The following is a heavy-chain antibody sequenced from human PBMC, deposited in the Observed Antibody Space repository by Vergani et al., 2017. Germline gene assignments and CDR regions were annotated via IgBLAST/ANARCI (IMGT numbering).Heavy chain of an antibody. V-gene: IGHV1-46*01. Sequence: QVQLVQSGAEVKKPGPSVKVSCKAPGYTFTSYYMHWLRQAPGQGLEWMGIINPSVGSKSYAQKFQGRVTMTRDTSTSTVYMELSSLRSEDTAVYYCAREGSAMAXFDYWGQGTLVTVSS. CDR2: INPSVGSK. CDR1: GYTFTSYY. J-gene: IGHJ4*02. CDR3: AREGSAMAXFDY. D-gene: IGHD5-18*01.